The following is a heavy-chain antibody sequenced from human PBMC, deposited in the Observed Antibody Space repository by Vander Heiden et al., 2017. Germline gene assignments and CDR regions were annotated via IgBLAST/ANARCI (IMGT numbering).Heavy chain of an antibody. CDR1: GGSLSGYY. CDR3: ARGPDDFDY. Sequence: QVQLQESGPGLVKPSATLSLTCIVSGGSLSGYYWSWIRPPPGKGLEWIGYIYYIGTTRYTPSLKSRVTISLDTSKNQFSLTLNSVTAADTAVYYCARGPDDFDYWGQGTLVTVSS. J-gene: IGHJ4*02. V-gene: IGHV4-59*12. CDR2: IYYIGTT.